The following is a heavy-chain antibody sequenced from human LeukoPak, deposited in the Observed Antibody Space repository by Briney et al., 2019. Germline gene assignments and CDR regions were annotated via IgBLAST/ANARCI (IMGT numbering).Heavy chain of an antibody. CDR2: MNPNSGNT. J-gene: IGHJ4*02. D-gene: IGHD2-15*01. V-gene: IGHV1-8*01. CDR1: GYTFTSYD. Sequence: VASVKVSCKASGYTFTSYDINWVRQATGQGLEWMGWMNPNSGNTGYAQKFQGRVTMTRNTSISTAYMELSSLRSEDTAVYYCARGPPGWLDETYDYWGQGTLVTVSS. CDR3: ARGPPGWLDETYDY.